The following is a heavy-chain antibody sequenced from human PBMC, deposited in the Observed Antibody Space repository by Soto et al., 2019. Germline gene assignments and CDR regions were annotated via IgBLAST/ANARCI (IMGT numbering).Heavy chain of an antibody. D-gene: IGHD1-1*01. CDR3: ASAHLGSDRSVLEPFDP. J-gene: IGHJ5*02. CDR1: GDSVSSNSAT. Sequence: SQTLSLTCAISGDSVSSNSATWNWIRQSPSRGLEWLGRTYYRSKWYNDYAISLRSRITINPDTSKNQFSLHLNSVIPEDTAVYYCASAHLGSDRSVLEPFDPWGRGTLVTVSS. CDR2: TYYRSKWYN. V-gene: IGHV6-1*01.